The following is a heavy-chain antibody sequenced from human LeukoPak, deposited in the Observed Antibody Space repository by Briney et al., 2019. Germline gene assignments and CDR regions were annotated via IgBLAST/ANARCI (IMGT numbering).Heavy chain of an antibody. CDR3: ARGLGELSSYYFDY. D-gene: IGHD3-16*02. CDR2: VFYSGTT. J-gene: IGHJ4*02. Sequence: PSETLSLTCSVSGGSISSYYWSWIRQPPGKGLEWIGYVFYSGTTNYNPSLKSRVTISEDTSKNQFSLKLSSVTAADTAVYYCARGLGELSSYYFDYWGQGTLVTVSS. V-gene: IGHV4-59*12. CDR1: GGSISSYY.